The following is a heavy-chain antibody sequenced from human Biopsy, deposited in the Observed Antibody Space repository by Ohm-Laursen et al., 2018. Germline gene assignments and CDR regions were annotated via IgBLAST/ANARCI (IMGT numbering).Heavy chain of an antibody. V-gene: IGHV4-34*01. J-gene: IGHJ6*02. D-gene: IGHD3-16*01. CDR3: ARALDYYDPYYYYAMDV. CDR2: INHRGSA. Sequence: SDTLSLTCAVYGGSFSGYYRTWIRQPPGKGLEWIGEINHRGSASYNPSLKSRITVLVDTSKNQFSLKLRSVSAADTAVYFCARALDYYDPYYYYAMDVWGQGTSVTVSS. CDR1: GGSFSGYY.